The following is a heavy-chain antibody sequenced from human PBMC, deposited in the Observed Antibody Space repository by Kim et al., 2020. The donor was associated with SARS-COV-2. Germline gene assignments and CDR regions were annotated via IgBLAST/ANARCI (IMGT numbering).Heavy chain of an antibody. CDR3: ARAVRGFGEGGYFDY. J-gene: IGHJ4*02. Sequence: QGFTGRFVFSLDTSVSTAYLQISSLKAEDTAVYYCARAVRGFGEGGYFDYWGQGTLVTVSS. D-gene: IGHD3-10*01. V-gene: IGHV7-4-1*02.